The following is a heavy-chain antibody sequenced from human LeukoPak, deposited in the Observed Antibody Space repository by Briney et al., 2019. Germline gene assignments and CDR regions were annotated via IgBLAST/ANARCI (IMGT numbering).Heavy chain of an antibody. Sequence: GGSLRLTCVASGFTFRSYSMNWVRQAPGKGLEWVSSISSSSRYIYYADSVKGRFTISRDNAKNSLYLQMNSLRAEDTAVYYCARRYYDSSGWSYDAFDIWGQGTMVTVSS. CDR3: ARRYYDSSGWSYDAFDI. J-gene: IGHJ3*02. CDR1: GFTFRSYS. D-gene: IGHD3-22*01. V-gene: IGHV3-21*01. CDR2: ISSSSRYI.